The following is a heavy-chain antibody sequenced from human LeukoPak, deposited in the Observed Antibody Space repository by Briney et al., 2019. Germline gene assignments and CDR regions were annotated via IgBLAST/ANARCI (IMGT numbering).Heavy chain of an antibody. Sequence: PGGTLSLTCAVSGGSISSSAWGGWVRQPPGKGLEGIGEVYHSGRTNYNSFLKSRVTISVDKSKNQFSLKLTSATAADTAVYYCARDLGSSWFEPLDYWGQGILVIVSS. CDR3: ARDLGSSWFEPLDY. D-gene: IGHD6-13*01. V-gene: IGHV4-4*02. CDR1: GGSISSSAW. CDR2: VYHSGRT. J-gene: IGHJ4*02.